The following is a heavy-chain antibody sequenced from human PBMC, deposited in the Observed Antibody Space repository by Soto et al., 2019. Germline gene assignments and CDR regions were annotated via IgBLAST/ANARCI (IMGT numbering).Heavy chain of an antibody. J-gene: IGHJ4*02. CDR2: INWNGGST. D-gene: IGHD3-10*01. CDR1: EFTFSSYA. Sequence: GGPLRLSCAASEFTFSSYAMSWVRQAPGKGLEWVSGINWNGGSTGYADSVKGRFTISRDNAKNSLYLQMNSLRAEDTALYYCARLYGSGSTRRVRIDYWRQGTLVTVSS. CDR3: ARLYGSGSTRRVRIDY. V-gene: IGHV3-20*04.